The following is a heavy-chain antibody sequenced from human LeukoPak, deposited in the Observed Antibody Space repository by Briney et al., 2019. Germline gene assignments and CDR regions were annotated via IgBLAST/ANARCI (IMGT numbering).Heavy chain of an antibody. D-gene: IGHD1-26*01. CDR2: IHYRGST. CDR1: GGSISDSGYY. Sequence: PSEALSLTCTVPGGSISDSGYYWGWIRQPPGTGLEWLGSIHYRGSTYYNPSLKSRVTISVDTSKNQVTLRLNSVTAADTAVYYCETEGIVRATGAFDLWGRGTLVTVSS. V-gene: IGHV4-39*02. CDR3: ETEGIVRATGAFDL. J-gene: IGHJ2*01.